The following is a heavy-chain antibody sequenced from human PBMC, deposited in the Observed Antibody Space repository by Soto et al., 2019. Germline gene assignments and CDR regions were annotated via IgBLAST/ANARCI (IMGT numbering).Heavy chain of an antibody. V-gene: IGHV4-59*01. CDR2: IYYSGST. CDR3: ARVDYGSGTYFFDY. D-gene: IGHD3-10*01. J-gene: IGHJ4*02. Sequence: QVQLQESGPGLVKPSETLSLSCTVSGGSITNYFWSWIRQPPGKGLEWIGYIYYSGSTNYNPSLKNRVTISVDTSRNQVSLKLTSVTAADTAVYYCARVDYGSGTYFFDYWGQGTLVTVSS. CDR1: GGSITNYF.